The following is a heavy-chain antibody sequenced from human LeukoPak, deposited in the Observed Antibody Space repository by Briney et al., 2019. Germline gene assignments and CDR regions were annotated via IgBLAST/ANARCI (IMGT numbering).Heavy chain of an antibody. CDR3: AKYGNYYMDHFDY. CDR1: GFTFTSYA. Sequence: PGGSLRLSCAASGFTFTSYAMSWVRQAPGKGLEWVSTVSGSGGSTYYADSVKGRFTISRDNSKNTLYLQMNSLRAEDTAVYYCAKYGNYYMDHFDYWGQGTLVTVSS. V-gene: IGHV3-23*01. D-gene: IGHD1-26*01. CDR2: VSGSGGST. J-gene: IGHJ4*02.